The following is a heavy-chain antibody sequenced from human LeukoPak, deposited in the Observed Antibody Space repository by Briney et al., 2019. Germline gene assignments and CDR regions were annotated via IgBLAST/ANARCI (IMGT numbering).Heavy chain of an antibody. CDR2: ISPYNGQT. CDR3: ARVWDYSPRGRLDD. CDR1: GSDFTNYA. D-gene: IGHD4-11*01. V-gene: IGHV1-18*01. J-gene: IGHJ4*02. Sequence: ASVKVSCKASGSDFTNYAITWVRPASGQGLEWMGWISPYNGQTNYPQNLEGRITLTTDRATTTGYMELTSLTSDDSAVYYCARVWDYSPRGRLDDWGQGTRVTVSS.